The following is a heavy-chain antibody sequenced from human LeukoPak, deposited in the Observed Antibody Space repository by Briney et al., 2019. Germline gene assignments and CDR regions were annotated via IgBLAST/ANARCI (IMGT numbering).Heavy chain of an antibody. V-gene: IGHV3-23*01. CDR2: ISDSGDYT. J-gene: IGHJ4*02. D-gene: IGHD3-22*01. CDR1: GFPLSNYA. Sequence: GGSLRLSCAASGFPLSNYAMSWVRQAPGEGLEWVSAISDSGDYTRYADFVEGRFTISRDNSKNTLYLQMNSLRADDTALYYCAKAPFSSGLWYFEHWGQGTLVTVSS. CDR3: AKAPFSSGLWYFEH.